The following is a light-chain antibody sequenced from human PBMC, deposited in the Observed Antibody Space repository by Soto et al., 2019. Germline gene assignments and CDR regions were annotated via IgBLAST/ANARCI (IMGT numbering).Light chain of an antibody. V-gene: IGLV2-8*01. J-gene: IGLJ3*02. CDR1: SSDVGGYNY. CDR2: EVS. Sequence: QSVLTQPPSASESPGQSVTISFTGTSSDVGGYNYVSWYQHHPGKAPKIMIYEVSKRPPGVPDRFSGSKSGNTAYLTVSGLQTEDEADYYCSSYAGSNKAVFGGGTKLTVL. CDR3: SSYAGSNKAV.